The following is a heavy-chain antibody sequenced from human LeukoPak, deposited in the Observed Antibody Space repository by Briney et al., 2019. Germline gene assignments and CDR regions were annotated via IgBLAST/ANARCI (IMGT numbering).Heavy chain of an antibody. CDR3: ARGFGIVGATAYWFDP. J-gene: IGHJ5*02. V-gene: IGHV1-18*01. CDR1: VYTFTSYG. CDR2: ISAYNGNR. Sequence: ASVKVSCKASVYTFTSYGISWVRQAPGQGLEWRGWISAYNGNRNYAQKFQGRVTMTTDTSTSTAYMELRSLRSHDTAVYYCARGFGIVGATAYWFDPWGQGTLVTVFS. D-gene: IGHD1-26*01.